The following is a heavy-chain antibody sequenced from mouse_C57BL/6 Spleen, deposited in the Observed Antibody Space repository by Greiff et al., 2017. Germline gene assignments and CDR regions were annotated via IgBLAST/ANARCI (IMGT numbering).Heavy chain of an antibody. V-gene: IGHV1-50*01. CDR3: ARWLDSSGYPAY. Sequence: QVQLQQPGAELVKPGASVKLSCKASGYTFTSYWMQWVKQRPGQGLEWIGEIDPSDSYTNYNQKFKGKATLTVDTSSSTAYMQLSSLTSEDSAVYYCARWLDSSGYPAYWGQGTLVTVSA. CDR2: IDPSDSYT. J-gene: IGHJ3*01. D-gene: IGHD3-2*02. CDR1: GYTFTSYW.